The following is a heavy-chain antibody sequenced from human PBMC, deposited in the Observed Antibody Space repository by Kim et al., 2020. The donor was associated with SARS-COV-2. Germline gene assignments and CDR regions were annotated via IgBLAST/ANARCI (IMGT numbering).Heavy chain of an antibody. CDR1: GFTFSSFG. CDR3: GGDSSGWYLGEDY. CDR2: ISYDGSNK. V-gene: IGHV3-30*03. J-gene: IGHJ4*02. D-gene: IGHD6-19*01. Sequence: GGSLRLSCAASGFTFSSFGMHWVRQAPGQGLEWVAVISYDGSNKYYADSVKGRFNISRDNSKNTLYLQMNSLRAEDTAVYYCGGDSSGWYLGEDYWGQGTLVTVSS.